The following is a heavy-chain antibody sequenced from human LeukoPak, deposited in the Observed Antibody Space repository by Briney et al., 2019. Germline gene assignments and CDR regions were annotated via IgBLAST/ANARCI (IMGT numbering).Heavy chain of an antibody. CDR2: ISTYNGNT. D-gene: IGHD3/OR15-3a*01. V-gene: IGHV1-18*01. J-gene: IGHJ5*02. Sequence: ASVKVSCKASGYTFTKYGITWVRQAPGQGLEWMGWISTYNGNTNYAQKFQGRVTMTRNTSISTAYMELSSLRSEDTAVYYCARAMYLPNGPGGDWLFPNWFDPWGQGTLVTVSS. CDR3: ARAMYLPNGPGGDWLFPNWFDP. CDR1: GYTFTKYG.